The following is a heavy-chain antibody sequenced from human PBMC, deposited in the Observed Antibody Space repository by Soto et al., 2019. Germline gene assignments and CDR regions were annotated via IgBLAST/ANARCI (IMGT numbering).Heavy chain of an antibody. Sequence: QAQLQESGPGLVKPSETLSLTCTVSGGSITSKYWNWFRQSPEKGLEWIGYIDHSGTTNYNPSLIRRLTMSAATPKNQFSLNLSSVPAADTAMYYCATGGGWLPDKWGQGTLVTVSS. CDR3: ATGGGWLPDK. V-gene: IGHV4-59*01. CDR2: IDHSGTT. D-gene: IGHD5-12*01. CDR1: GGSITSKY. J-gene: IGHJ4*02.